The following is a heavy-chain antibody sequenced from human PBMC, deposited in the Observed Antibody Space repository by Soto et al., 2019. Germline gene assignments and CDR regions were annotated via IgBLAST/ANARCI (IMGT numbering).Heavy chain of an antibody. CDR3: AHRVLRTVFGLVTTTAIYFDF. D-gene: IGHD3-3*01. CDR2: IYWDDDK. Sequence: QITLNESGPTVVSPTETLTLTCRFSGFSLTTSGVGVGWIRQSPGKAPEWIALIYWDDDKRYSASLKSRLTTHKDTAKNQVVLTVSDLDPTDTATYYCAHRVLRTVFGLVTTTAIYFDFWGQGTPVAVSS. V-gene: IGHV2-5*02. CDR1: GFSLTTSGVG. J-gene: IGHJ4*02.